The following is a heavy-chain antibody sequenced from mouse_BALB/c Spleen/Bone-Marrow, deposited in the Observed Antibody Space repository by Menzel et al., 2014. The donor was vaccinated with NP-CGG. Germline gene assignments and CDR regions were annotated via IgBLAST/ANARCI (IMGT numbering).Heavy chain of an antibody. Sequence: DVMLVESGGGLVKPGGSLKLSCAASGFTFSSYAMSWVRRTPEKRLEWVATISNTGNYTYYPDSVKGRFTISRDNAKNTLYLQMSSLRSEDTALYYCARQGDGYYDYWGQGTTLTVSS. CDR3: ARQGDGYYDY. V-gene: IGHV5-9-3*01. D-gene: IGHD2-3*01. CDR1: GFTFSSYA. J-gene: IGHJ2*01. CDR2: ISNTGNYT.